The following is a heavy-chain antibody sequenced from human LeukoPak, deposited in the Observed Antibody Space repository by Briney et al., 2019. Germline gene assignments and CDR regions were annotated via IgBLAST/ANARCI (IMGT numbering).Heavy chain of an antibody. D-gene: IGHD5-24*01. Sequence: GGSLRLSCAASGFTFSSYAMHWVRQAPGKGLEYVSAISSNGGSTYYANSVKGRFTISRDNSKNTLYLQMGSLRAEDMAVYYCARGHPGLGWLHLGYYYYYMDVWGKGTTVTVSS. CDR2: ISSNGGST. CDR3: ARGHPGLGWLHLGYYYYYMDV. CDR1: GFTFSSYA. J-gene: IGHJ6*03. V-gene: IGHV3-64*01.